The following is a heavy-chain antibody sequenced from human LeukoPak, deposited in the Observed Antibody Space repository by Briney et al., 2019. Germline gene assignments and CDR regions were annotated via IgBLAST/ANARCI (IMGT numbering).Heavy chain of an antibody. CDR3: ARSQGYSYGSSY. Sequence: SVKVSCKAPGGSFGRYAVSWVRQAPGQGLEWMGGIVPILGTANYAQKFQGRVTITADDSTGTAYMELTSLRSADTAVYYCARSQGYSYGSSYWGQGTLVTVSS. CDR1: GGSFGRYA. CDR2: IVPILGTA. D-gene: IGHD5-18*01. J-gene: IGHJ4*02. V-gene: IGHV1-69*01.